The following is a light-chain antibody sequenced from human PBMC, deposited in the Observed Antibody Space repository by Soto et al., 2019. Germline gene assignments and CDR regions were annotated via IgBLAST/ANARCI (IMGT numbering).Light chain of an antibody. CDR1: QSVNSY. Sequence: EIVMTQSPATLSVSPGERATLSCRASQSVNSYLAWYQQKPGQAPRLLIYAAFTRAPGVPARFSGSGSGTEFTLTISSLQSDDSAVYFCQQYGRSAIFTLGPGTTVEVK. CDR3: QQYGRSAIFT. J-gene: IGKJ3*01. V-gene: IGKV3-15*01. CDR2: AAF.